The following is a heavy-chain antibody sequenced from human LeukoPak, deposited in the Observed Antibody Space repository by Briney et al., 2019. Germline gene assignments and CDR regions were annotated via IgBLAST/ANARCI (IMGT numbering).Heavy chain of an antibody. V-gene: IGHV3-23*01. D-gene: IGHD4-17*01. CDR2: ISISGSKT. CDR1: EFDFSSHA. CDR3: ANEIRPNDY. Sequence: GGSLRLSCAASEFDFSSHAMTWVRQAPGKGLEWVSAISISGSKTYYADSVKGRFTISRDNSKNTLYLQMNSLKAEDTAVYYCANEIRPNDYWGQGTQVTVSS. J-gene: IGHJ4*02.